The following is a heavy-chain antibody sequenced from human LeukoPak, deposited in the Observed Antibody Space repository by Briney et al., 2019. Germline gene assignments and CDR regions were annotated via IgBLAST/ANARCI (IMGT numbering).Heavy chain of an antibody. D-gene: IGHD2-2*01. CDR1: DASISGSTDF. CDR3: SRHQSLAAFCSNSACPDFDY. Sequence: SETLSLTCSVSDASISGSTDFWAWIRQSPGKGLEWIGSIHYSGTTYYNPSLKSRVTISVDTPKNQFSLKLSSVTAADTAVFFCSRHQSLAAFCSNSACPDFDYWSQGSLVTVSS. CDR2: IHYSGTT. V-gene: IGHV4-39*01. J-gene: IGHJ4*02.